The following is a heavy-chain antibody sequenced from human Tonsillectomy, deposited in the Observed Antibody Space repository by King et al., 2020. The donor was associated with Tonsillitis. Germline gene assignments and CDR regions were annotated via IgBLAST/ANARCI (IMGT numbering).Heavy chain of an antibody. D-gene: IGHD3-22*01. Sequence: VQLVESGGGLVKPGGSLRLSCAASGFTFSSYSMNWVRQAPGKGLEWVSSISSSSSYIYYADSVKGRFTISRDNAKNSLYLQMNSLRAEDTAVYYCARDIVHDSSCYYYRGGFDYWGQGTLVTVSS. CDR3: ARDIVHDSSCYYYRGGFDY. CDR2: ISSSSSYI. J-gene: IGHJ4*02. CDR1: GFTFSSYS. V-gene: IGHV3-21*01.